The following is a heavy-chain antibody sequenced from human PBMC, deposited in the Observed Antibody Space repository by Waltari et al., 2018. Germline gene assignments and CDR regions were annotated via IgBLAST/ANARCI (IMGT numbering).Heavy chain of an antibody. V-gene: IGHV4-4*07. Sequence: QVQLQESGPGLVQPSETLSLTCTVSGCSISNYYWSWIRQSAGKGLEWIGRIYASGSTNYNPSLKSRVTMSVDTSKNQFSLKLSSVTAADTAVYYCARHNDDYYNYYMDVWGKGTTVTISS. CDR2: IYASGST. J-gene: IGHJ6*03. CDR3: ARHNDDYYNYYMDV. CDR1: GCSISNYY. D-gene: IGHD1-1*01.